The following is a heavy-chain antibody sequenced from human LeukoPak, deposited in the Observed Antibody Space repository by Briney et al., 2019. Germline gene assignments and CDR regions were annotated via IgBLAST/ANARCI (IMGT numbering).Heavy chain of an antibody. CDR1: GVSISSSNW. Sequence: SGTLSLTCAVSGVSISSSNWWSWVRQPPGKGLEWIGEIYHSGSSNYNPSLKSRVTISVDKSKNQFSLRLSSVTAADTAVYYCARGTGSDYDAFDIWGQGTMVTVSS. J-gene: IGHJ3*02. V-gene: IGHV4-4*02. D-gene: IGHD2-21*01. CDR2: IYHSGSS. CDR3: ARGTGSDYDAFDI.